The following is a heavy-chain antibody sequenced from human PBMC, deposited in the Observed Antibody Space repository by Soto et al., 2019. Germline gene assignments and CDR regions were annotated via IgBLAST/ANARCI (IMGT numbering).Heavy chain of an antibody. J-gene: IGHJ3*02. Sequence: EAHLVESGGGLVQPGRFRRLSCAASGFTFSSYAFNWVRQAPGKGLEWISYISVGSGSIFYADSVKGRFTISRDDAQNSLYLQMNTLRDEDTAIYFCVRDDKWAFDIWGQGTTVIVSS. D-gene: IGHD1-26*01. CDR1: GFTFSSYA. CDR2: ISVGSGSI. CDR3: VRDDKWAFDI. V-gene: IGHV3-48*02.